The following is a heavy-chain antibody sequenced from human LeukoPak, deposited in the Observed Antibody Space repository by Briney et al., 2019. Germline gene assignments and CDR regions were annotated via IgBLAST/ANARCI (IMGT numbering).Heavy chain of an antibody. CDR2: ISWNSGSI. V-gene: IGHV3-9*01. CDR3: AKSLGGIVVVVAAS. D-gene: IGHD2-15*01. J-gene: IGHJ4*02. CDR1: GFTFDDYA. Sequence: GGSLRLSCAASGFTFDDYAMHWVRQAPGKGLEWVSGISWNSGSIGYADSVKGRFTISRDNAKNSLYLQMNSLTAEDTAVYYCAKSLGGIVVVVAASWGQGTLVTVSS.